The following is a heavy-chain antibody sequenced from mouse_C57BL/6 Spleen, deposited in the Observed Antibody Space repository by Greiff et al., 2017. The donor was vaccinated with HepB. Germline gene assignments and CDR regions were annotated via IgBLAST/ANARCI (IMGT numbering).Heavy chain of an antibody. Sequence: QVHVKQPGAELVRPGTSVKLSCKASGYTFTSYWMHWVKQRPGQGLEWIGVIDPSDSYTNYNQKFKGKATLTVDTSSSTAYMQLSSLTSEDSAVYYCARRGGGDYFDYWGQGTTLTVSS. V-gene: IGHV1-59*01. CDR1: GYTFTSYW. CDR3: ARRGGGDYFDY. CDR2: IDPSDSYT. J-gene: IGHJ2*01.